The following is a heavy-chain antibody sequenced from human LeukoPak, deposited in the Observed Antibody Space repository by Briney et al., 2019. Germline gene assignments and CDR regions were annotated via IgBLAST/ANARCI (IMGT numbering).Heavy chain of an antibody. CDR2: ISAYNGNT. D-gene: IGHD2-21*02. CDR3: ARVPSCGGDCSYFDY. J-gene: IGHJ4*02. CDR1: GYTFTSYG. V-gene: IGHV1-18*01. Sequence: ASVKVSCKASGYTFTSYGISWVRQAPGQGLEWMGWISAYNGNTNYAQKLQGRVTMTTDTSTSTAYMELRSLRSDDTAVYYCARVPSCGGDCSYFDYWGQGTLVTVSS.